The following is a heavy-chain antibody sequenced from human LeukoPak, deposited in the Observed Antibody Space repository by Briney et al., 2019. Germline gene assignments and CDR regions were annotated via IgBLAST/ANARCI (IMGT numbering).Heavy chain of an antibody. J-gene: IGHJ4*02. D-gene: IGHD1-1*01. Sequence: GGSLRLSCAASGFTFTSHGMHWVRQAPGKGLEWVAFIWSGRNNRYYADSVKGRFTISRDISKNTLYLQMNSLRVEDTAVYYCAKGGERGTFYFDYWGQGTLVTVSS. CDR1: GFTFTSHG. V-gene: IGHV3-30*02. CDR3: AKGGERGTFYFDY. CDR2: IWSGRNNR.